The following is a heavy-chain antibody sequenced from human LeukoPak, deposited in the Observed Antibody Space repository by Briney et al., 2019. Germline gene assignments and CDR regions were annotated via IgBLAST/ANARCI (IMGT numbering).Heavy chain of an antibody. CDR2: VSGSGGST. CDR3: AKAPLGFYDFWSGHIEDYYYGMDV. V-gene: IGHV3-23*01. D-gene: IGHD3-3*01. Sequence: GGSLRLSCAASGFTFSSYAMSWVRQAPGKGLEWVSAVSGSGGSTYYADSVKGRFTISRDNSKNTLYLQMNSLRAEDTAVYYCAKAPLGFYDFWSGHIEDYYYGMDVWGQGTTVTVSS. J-gene: IGHJ6*02. CDR1: GFTFSSYA.